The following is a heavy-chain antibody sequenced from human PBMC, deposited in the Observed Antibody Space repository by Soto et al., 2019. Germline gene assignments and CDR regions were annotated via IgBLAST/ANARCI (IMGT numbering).Heavy chain of an antibody. CDR3: ARSSITPRLFMYPFDY. Sequence: SETLSLTCPVSGCPITSSSHYWGWIRQPPGKGLECIGNIYYDGNTYYNPSLKSRVTISLDTSKNQFSLRLNSVTAADTAVYYCARSSITPRLFMYPFDYWGQGTLVTVSS. CDR2: IYYDGNT. D-gene: IGHD3-10*01. CDR1: GCPITSSSHY. V-gene: IGHV4-39*01. J-gene: IGHJ4*02.